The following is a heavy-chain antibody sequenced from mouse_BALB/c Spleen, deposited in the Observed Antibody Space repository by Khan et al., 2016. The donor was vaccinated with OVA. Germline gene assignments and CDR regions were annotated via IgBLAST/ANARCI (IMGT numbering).Heavy chain of an antibody. J-gene: IGHJ3*01. CDR1: GYTFTSYV. Sequence: VQLQQSGPELLKPGASVKMSYKASGYTFTSYVMHWVKQQPGQGLEWIGYIYPFNDDSKYSEMFTGKATLTSATSSKTAYMELSSLPSEASAVYYCATQGSTYTWLAYGGQGTLVTVAA. V-gene: IGHV1S136*01. CDR2: IYPFNDDS. D-gene: IGHD1-1*01. CDR3: ATQGSTYTWLAY.